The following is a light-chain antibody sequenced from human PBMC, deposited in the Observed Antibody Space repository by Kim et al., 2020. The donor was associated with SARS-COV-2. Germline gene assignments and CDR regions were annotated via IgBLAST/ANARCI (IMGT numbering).Light chain of an antibody. CDR3: QQHGSAPWT. CDR1: GCRKNR. CDR2: DAS. V-gene: IGKV3-20*01. Sequence: PGERAAPLRRARSGCRKNRLGRDQEEPCPATRLLIYDASCRATGIADRFSGSGSGTDFTLTISRLEPEDFAVYHCQQHGSAPWTFGQGTKVDIK. J-gene: IGKJ1*01.